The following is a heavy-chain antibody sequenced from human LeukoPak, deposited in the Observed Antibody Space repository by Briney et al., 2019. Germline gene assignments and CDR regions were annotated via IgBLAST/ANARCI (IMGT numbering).Heavy chain of an antibody. V-gene: IGHV3-30*04. D-gene: IGHD3-22*01. CDR1: GFTFSSYA. J-gene: IGHJ4*02. CDR3: ARPNGIDYYDSSGYYFDY. CDR2: ISYDGSNK. Sequence: GGSLRLSCAASGFTFSSYAMHWVRQAPGKGLEWVAVISYDGSNKYYADSVKGRFTISRDNSKNTLYLQMNSLRVEDTAVYYCARPNGIDYYDSSGYYFDYWGQGTLVTVSS.